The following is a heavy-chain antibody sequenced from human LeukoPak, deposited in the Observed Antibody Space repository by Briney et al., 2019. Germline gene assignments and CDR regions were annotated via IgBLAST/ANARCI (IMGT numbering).Heavy chain of an antibody. CDR3: ARHTPKGAAEVMDF. D-gene: IGHD6-25*01. CDR1: GGSISGYY. CDR2: IHYRGNT. J-gene: IGHJ4*02. Sequence: SETLSLTCTVAGGSISGYYWSWIRQPPGKGLEWIGYIHYRGNTNYNPSLNSRVTISMDTSNNQFSLRLSSVTAADTAVYYCARHTPKGAAEVMDFWGQGTLVTVSS. V-gene: IGHV4-59*08.